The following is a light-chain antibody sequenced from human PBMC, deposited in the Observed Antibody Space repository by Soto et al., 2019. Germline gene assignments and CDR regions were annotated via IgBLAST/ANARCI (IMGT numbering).Light chain of an antibody. J-gene: IGKJ1*01. CDR1: QSVSSY. CDR2: DAS. V-gene: IGKV3-11*01. Sequence: EIVLTQSPATLSLSPGERATLSCRASQSVSSYLAWYQQKPGQAPRLLIYDASNMATGIPARFSGSGSGTDFTLTISSLEPEDFAVYYCQQRSNWPWTFGQGTKVELK. CDR3: QQRSNWPWT.